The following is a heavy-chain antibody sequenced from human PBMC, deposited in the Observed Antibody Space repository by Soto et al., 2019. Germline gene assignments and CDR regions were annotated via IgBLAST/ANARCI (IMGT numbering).Heavy chain of an antibody. CDR3: ARDHVDTPMTNFDY. D-gene: IGHD5-18*01. CDR2: INPSDAYT. CDR1: GYAFISYY. Sequence: ASVKVSSEAPGYAFISYYRHWVRQAPGQGLEWMGLINPSDAYTDYAQKFQGRVTLTRDTSTSIVYMELRSLRSEDTAIYYCARDHVDTPMTNFDYWGQGTLVTVS. V-gene: IGHV1-46*01. J-gene: IGHJ4*02.